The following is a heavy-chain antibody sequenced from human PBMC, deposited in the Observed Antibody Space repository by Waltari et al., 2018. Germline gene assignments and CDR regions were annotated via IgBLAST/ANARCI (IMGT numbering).Heavy chain of an antibody. D-gene: IGHD6-13*01. Sequence: EVQLVQSGAEVNKPGESLNISCKGSGYSFTSYLIGWVRQMPGKGLEWMGIIYPGDSDTRYSPSFQGQVTISADKSISTAYLQWSSLKASDTAMYYCARHGAIAAAAPRDWGQGTLVTVSS. CDR3: ARHGAIAAAAPRD. V-gene: IGHV5-51*01. CDR1: GYSFTSYL. CDR2: IYPGDSDT. J-gene: IGHJ1*01.